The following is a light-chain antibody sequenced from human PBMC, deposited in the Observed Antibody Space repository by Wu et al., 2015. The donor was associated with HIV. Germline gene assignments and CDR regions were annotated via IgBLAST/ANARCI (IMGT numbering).Light chain of an antibody. V-gene: IGKV3-11*01. CDR1: QSVDRY. CDR2: DTS. CDR3: QQRLNWPPVT. J-gene: IGKJ5*01. Sequence: EIVLTQSPATLSLSPGERATVSCRASQSVDRYLAWYQLKPGQAPWLLIYDTSNRATGIPARFSGSGSGTDFTLTISSLEPEDFAVYYCQQRLNWPPVTFGQGTRLEIK.